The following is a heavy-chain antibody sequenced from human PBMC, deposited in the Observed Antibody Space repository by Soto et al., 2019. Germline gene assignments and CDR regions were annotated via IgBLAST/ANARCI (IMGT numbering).Heavy chain of an antibody. Sequence: QLQLQESGSGLVKPSQTLSLTCAVSGGSISSGGYSWSWIRQPPGKGLEWIGYIYHSGSTYYHPSLKSRVTISVDRSKNQFSLKLSSVTAADTAVYYCARAGGLGAVAAAYWGQGTLVTVSS. CDR2: IYHSGST. D-gene: IGHD6-19*01. CDR1: GGSISSGGYS. J-gene: IGHJ4*02. CDR3: ARAGGLGAVAAAY. V-gene: IGHV4-30-2*01.